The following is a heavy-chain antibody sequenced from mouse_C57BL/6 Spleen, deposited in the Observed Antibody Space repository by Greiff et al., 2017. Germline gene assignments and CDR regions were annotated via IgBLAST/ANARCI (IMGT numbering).Heavy chain of an antibody. Sequence: VQLQQSGAELVRPGASVKLSCTASGFNIKDDYMHWVKQRPEQGLEWIGWIDPENGDTEYAPKFQGKATITADTSSNTAYLQLSSLTSEDTAVYYCTYYGSSFDYWGQGTTLTVSS. D-gene: IGHD1-1*01. V-gene: IGHV14-4*01. CDR3: TYYGSSFDY. CDR1: GFNIKDDY. CDR2: IDPENGDT. J-gene: IGHJ2*01.